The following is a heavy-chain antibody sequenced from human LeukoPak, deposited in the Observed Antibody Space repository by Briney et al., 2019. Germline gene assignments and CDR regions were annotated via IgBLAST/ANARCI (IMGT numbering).Heavy chain of an antibody. CDR3: ARHLTVYYFDY. CDR2: IYYSGST. Sequence: SETLSLTCTVSGGSISSSSYYWGWIRQPPGKGLEWIGSIYYSGSTYYNPSLKSRVTISVDTSKNQFSLKLSSVTAADTAVYYCARHLTVYYFDYWGQGTLVAVSS. V-gene: IGHV4-39*01. CDR1: GGSISSSSYY. J-gene: IGHJ4*02. D-gene: IGHD4-17*01.